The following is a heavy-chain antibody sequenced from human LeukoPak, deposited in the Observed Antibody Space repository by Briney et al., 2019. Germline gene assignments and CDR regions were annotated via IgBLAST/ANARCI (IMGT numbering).Heavy chain of an antibody. D-gene: IGHD2/OR15-2a*01. J-gene: IGHJ4*02. CDR1: GFTVSSNY. CDR2: IYTSGTT. Sequence: GGSLRLSCAASGFTVSSNYMTLVRQAPGKGVEWVSLIYTSGTTYYADSVKGRFTISRDNSKNTLYLHMNSVRAEDTAVYFCAGNSRDASPNYWGQGTLVTVSS. CDR3: AGNSRDASPNY. V-gene: IGHV3-66*02.